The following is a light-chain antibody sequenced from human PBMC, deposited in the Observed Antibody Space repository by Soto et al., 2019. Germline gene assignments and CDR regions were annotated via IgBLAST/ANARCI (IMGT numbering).Light chain of an antibody. V-gene: IGKV1-5*03. J-gene: IGKJ4*01. CDR1: QSISIW. CDR3: QQYGSSPLT. Sequence: DIQMTQSPSTLSASVGDRVAITCRASQSISIWLAWYQQKPGKAPKLLIYKASSLESGVPSRFSGSGSGTEFTLTISSLQPDDFATYYCQQYGSSPLTFGGGTKVEIK. CDR2: KAS.